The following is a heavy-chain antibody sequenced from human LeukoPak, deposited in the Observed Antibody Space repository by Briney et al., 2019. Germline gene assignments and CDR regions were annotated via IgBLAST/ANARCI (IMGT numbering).Heavy chain of an antibody. CDR1: GYTFTSYA. J-gene: IGHJ4*02. Sequence: ASVKVSCKASGYTFTSYAMNWVRQAPGQGLEWMGWINTNTGNPTYAQGFTGRFVFSSDTSVGTAYLQISSLKAEDTAVYYCARSNNDGDYLGVGFDYWGQGTLVTVSS. V-gene: IGHV7-4-1*02. CDR2: INTNTGNP. CDR3: ARSNNDGDYLGVGFDY. D-gene: IGHD4-17*01.